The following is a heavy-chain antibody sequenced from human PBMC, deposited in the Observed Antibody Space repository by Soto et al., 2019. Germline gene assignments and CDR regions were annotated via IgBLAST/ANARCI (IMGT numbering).Heavy chain of an antibody. CDR2: IYSGGST. D-gene: IGHD6-19*01. V-gene: IGHV3-53*02. CDR3: ARDRSSGGLYYFDY. J-gene: IGHJ4*02. Sequence: EVQLVETGGGLIQPGGSLRLSCAASGFTVSSNYMSWVRQAPGKGLEWVSVIYSGGSTYYADSVNVRFTISRDNSNNNLYLQMNSLRAEDTAVYYCARDRSSGGLYYFDYWGQGTLVTVSS. CDR1: GFTVSSNY.